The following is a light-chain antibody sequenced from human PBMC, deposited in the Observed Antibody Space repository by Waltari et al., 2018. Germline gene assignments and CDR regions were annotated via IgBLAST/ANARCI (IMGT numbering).Light chain of an antibody. CDR1: QSVSRT. J-gene: IGKJ1*01. CDR3: QQYVTLPST. CDR2: DAS. Sequence: SCRASQSVSRTLAWYQQKPGQAPSLLIYDASSRATGIPDRFSGSGSVTDFSLTISRLEPEDFAVYYCQQYVTLPSTFGQGTKVEIK. V-gene: IGKV3-20*01.